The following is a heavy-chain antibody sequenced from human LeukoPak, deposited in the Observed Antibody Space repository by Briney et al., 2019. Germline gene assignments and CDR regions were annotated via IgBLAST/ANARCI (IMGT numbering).Heavy chain of an antibody. CDR3: AKADSGYGSNWFDP. D-gene: IGHD1-26*01. CDR1: GFTVSSNY. Sequence: PGGSLRLSCAASGFTVSSNYMSWVRQAPGKGLEWVSVIYSGGSTYYADSVKGRFTISRDNSKNTLYLQMNSLRAEDTAVYYCAKADSGYGSNWFDPWGQGTLVTVSS. V-gene: IGHV3-53*01. CDR2: IYSGGST. J-gene: IGHJ5*02.